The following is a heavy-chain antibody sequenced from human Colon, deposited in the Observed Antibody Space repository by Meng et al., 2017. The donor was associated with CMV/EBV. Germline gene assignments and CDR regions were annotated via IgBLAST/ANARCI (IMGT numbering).Heavy chain of an antibody. Sequence: SLRLSCAASGFTFSSYAMHWVRQAPGKGLEWVAVISYDGSNKYYADSVKGRFTISRDNSKNTLYLQMNSLRAEDTAVYYCAGVLRGYWGQGTLVTVSS. CDR3: AGVLRGY. J-gene: IGHJ4*02. CDR1: GFTFSSYA. CDR2: ISYDGSNK. V-gene: IGHV3-30*04.